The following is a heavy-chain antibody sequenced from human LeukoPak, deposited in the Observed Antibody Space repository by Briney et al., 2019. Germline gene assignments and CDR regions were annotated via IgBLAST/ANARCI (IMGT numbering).Heavy chain of an antibody. Sequence: NPSETLSLTCTVSDGSISSSSYYWGWIRQPPGKGLEWIGSIYYSGSTYYNPSLKSRVTISVDTSKNQFSLKLSSVTAADTAVYYCARRSLSSSRARFDYWGQGTLVTVSS. CDR2: IYYSGST. J-gene: IGHJ4*02. CDR1: DGSISSSSYY. V-gene: IGHV4-39*01. D-gene: IGHD6-13*01. CDR3: ARRSLSSSRARFDY.